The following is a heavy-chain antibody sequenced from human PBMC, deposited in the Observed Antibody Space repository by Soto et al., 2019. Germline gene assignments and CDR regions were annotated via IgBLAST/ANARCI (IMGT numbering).Heavy chain of an antibody. CDR2: IKKDGSEK. D-gene: IGHD3-9*01. CDR1: GFTFSNYW. J-gene: IGHJ3*02. CDR3: ARDFFLRQYFDWLLYKAFDI. Sequence: GGSLRLSCEASGFTFSNYWMSWVRQAPGRGLEWVANIKKDGSEKYYVDSVKGRFTVSRDNAKNSFFLQMNSQRAEDTAVFYCARDFFLRQYFDWLLYKAFDIWGQGTMVT. V-gene: IGHV3-7*04.